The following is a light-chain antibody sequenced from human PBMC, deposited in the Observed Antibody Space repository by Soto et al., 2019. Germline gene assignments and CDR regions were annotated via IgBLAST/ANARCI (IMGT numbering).Light chain of an antibody. Sequence: DIQMTQSPSSLSASVGDRVTITCRASQSISYYLSWFQQKPGKAPKLLIRAASSLQSGVPSRFSGSGSGTEFTLTISSLQSEDFATYYCQQSYSTFRTFGQGTKLEIK. CDR1: QSISYY. V-gene: IGKV1-39*01. J-gene: IGKJ2*01. CDR3: QQSYSTFRT. CDR2: AAS.